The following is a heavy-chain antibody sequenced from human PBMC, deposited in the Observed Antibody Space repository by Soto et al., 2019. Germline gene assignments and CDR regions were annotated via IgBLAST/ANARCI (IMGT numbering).Heavy chain of an antibody. CDR3: ARENGHCTDACNRGAFDI. CDR1: GFTFSEYS. Sequence: EVQVVESGGGLVKPGGSLRLSCAASGFTFSEYSFLWVRQAPGKGLEWLSFIANGDNHIFYSDSVKGRFTISRDIAKNSVYLQLNSLRADDSAVYYCARENGHCTDACNRGAFDIWGQGTMVTVSS. V-gene: IGHV3-21*01. J-gene: IGHJ3*02. CDR2: IANGDNHI. D-gene: IGHD2-2*01.